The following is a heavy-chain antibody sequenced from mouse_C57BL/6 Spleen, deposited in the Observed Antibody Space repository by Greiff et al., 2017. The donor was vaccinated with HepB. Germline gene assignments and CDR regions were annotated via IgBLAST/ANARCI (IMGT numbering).Heavy chain of an antibody. J-gene: IGHJ3*01. D-gene: IGHD3-2*02. CDR2: IYPGDGDT. CDR3: AREASSGYSLIAY. V-gene: IGHV1-82*01. CDR1: GYAFSSSW. Sequence: QVHLKQSGPELVKPGASVKISCKASGYAFSSSWMNWVKQRPGKGLEWIGRIYPGDGDTNYNGKFKGKATLTADKSSSTAYMQLSSLTSEDSAVYFCAREASSGYSLIAYWGQGTLVTVSA.